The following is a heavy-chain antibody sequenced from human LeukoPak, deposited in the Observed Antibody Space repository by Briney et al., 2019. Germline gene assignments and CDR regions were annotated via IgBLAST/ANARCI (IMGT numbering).Heavy chain of an antibody. CDR3: ARGGRTPFDY. J-gene: IGHJ4*02. CDR2: IRSDGSNK. D-gene: IGHD3-16*01. CDR1: GFTFSSYA. Sequence: GGSLRLSCAASGFTFSSYAMHWVRQAPGKGLEWVAFIRSDGSNKYYADSVKGRFFISRDNSKNTLYLQMNSLRSEDTAIYYCARGGRTPFDYWGQGTLVTVSS. V-gene: IGHV3-30*02.